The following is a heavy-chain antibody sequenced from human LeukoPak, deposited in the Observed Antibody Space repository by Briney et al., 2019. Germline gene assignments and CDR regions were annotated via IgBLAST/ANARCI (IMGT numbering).Heavy chain of an antibody. Sequence: GGSLRLSCAASGFTFSSYSMNWVRQAPGKGLEWVSSISSSSSYIYYADSVKGRFTISRDNAKNSLYLQMNSLRAEDTAVYYCARAFYGDYGNRDYCGQGTLVTVSS. CDR3: ARAFYGDYGNRDY. CDR2: ISSSSSYI. J-gene: IGHJ4*02. CDR1: GFTFSSYS. V-gene: IGHV3-21*01. D-gene: IGHD4-17*01.